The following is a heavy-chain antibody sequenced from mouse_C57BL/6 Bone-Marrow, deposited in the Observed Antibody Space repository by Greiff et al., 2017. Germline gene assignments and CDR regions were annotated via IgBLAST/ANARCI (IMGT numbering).Heavy chain of an antibody. CDR2: IDPTGGGT. J-gene: IGHJ4*01. D-gene: IGHD2-4*01. Sequence: QVQLKQPGAELVKPGASVKLSCKASGYTFTSYWMHWVKQRPGRGLEWIGRIDPTGGGTKYNEKFKSKATLTVDKPSSTAYMQLSSLTSEDSAVYYCARPYNDYDVYYAMDYWGQGTSVTVSS. CDR3: ARPYNDYDVYYAMDY. CDR1: GYTFTSYW. V-gene: IGHV1-72*01.